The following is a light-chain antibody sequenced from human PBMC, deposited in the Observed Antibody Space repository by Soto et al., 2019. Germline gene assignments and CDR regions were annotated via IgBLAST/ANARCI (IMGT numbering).Light chain of an antibody. CDR3: QQYMSSVT. Sequence: EIVLTQSPGSLSLSPGERATLSCRASQSVDSTFFAWYQKKPGQAPRLLIYGASKRATGVPDRFSGSGSETDFTLTISRLEPEDFAVYYCQQYMSSVTFGQGTKVEI. CDR1: QSVDSTF. CDR2: GAS. V-gene: IGKV3-20*01. J-gene: IGKJ1*01.